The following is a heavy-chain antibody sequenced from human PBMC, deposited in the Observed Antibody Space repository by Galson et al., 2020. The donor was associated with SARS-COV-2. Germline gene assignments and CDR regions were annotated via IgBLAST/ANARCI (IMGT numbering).Heavy chain of an antibody. D-gene: IGHD3-10*01. CDR1: GSRLNRLW. J-gene: IGHJ4*02. CDR3: ARHPSPYYDGSGSYSGGFDY. Sequence: WNGPGSRLNRLWIRLELQMPGKGLETIGNIDPGDPDTRHSPPLQGQVTIPDDKPIRTAYLQWSSLKAPDTAIYYCARHPSPYYDGSGSYSGGFDYWGQGTLVTVSS. CDR2: IDPGDPDT. V-gene: IGHV5-51*01.